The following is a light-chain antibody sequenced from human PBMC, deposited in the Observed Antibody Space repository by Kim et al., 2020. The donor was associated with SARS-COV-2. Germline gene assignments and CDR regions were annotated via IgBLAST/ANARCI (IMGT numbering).Light chain of an antibody. J-gene: IGLJ2*01. CDR2: DTS. Sequence: QAVVTQEPSLTVSPGWTVTLTCGSSTGAVTSGHYPYWFQQKPGQAPRTLIYDTSNKHSWTPARFSGSLLGGKAALTLSGAQPEDEAEYYCLLSYSGAQSVFGGGTHLTVL. CDR1: TGAVTSGHY. V-gene: IGLV7-46*01. CDR3: LLSYSGAQSV.